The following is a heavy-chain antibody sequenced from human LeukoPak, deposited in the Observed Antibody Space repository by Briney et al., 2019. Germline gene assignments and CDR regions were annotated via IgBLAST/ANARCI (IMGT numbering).Heavy chain of an antibody. J-gene: IGHJ3*02. V-gene: IGHV4-59*08. Sequence: SETLSLACTVSGGSISSYYWSWIRQPPGKGLEWIGYIYYSGSTNYNPSLKSRVTISVDTSKNQFSLKLSSVTAADTAVYYCARHYSSSWLPYAFDIWGQGTMVTVSS. D-gene: IGHD6-13*01. CDR3: ARHYSSSWLPYAFDI. CDR2: IYYSGST. CDR1: GGSISSYY.